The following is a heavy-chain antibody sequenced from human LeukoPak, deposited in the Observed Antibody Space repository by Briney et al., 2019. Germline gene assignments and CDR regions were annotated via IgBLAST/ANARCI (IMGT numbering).Heavy chain of an antibody. D-gene: IGHD2-2*01. V-gene: IGHV3-7*01. Sequence: PGGSLRLSCAASGITFSSYWMSWVRQAPGKGLEWVANIKQDGSEKYYVDSVKGRFTISRDNAKNSLYLQMNSLRAEDTAVYYCARILKKPVVPAAQTGHMDVWGKGTTVTVSS. CDR1: GITFSSYW. CDR2: IKQDGSEK. CDR3: ARILKKPVVPAAQTGHMDV. J-gene: IGHJ6*03.